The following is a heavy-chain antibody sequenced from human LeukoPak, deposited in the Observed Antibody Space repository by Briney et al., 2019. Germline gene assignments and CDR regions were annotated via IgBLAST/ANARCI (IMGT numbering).Heavy chain of an antibody. CDR2: IYYSGST. D-gene: IGHD3-22*01. Sequence: SETLSLTGTASGGSISSYYWSWIRQPPGKGLEWIGYIYYSGSTNYNPSLKSRVTISVDTSKNQFSLKLSSVTAADTAVYYCARAPPDDSSGYWWGDYYFDYWGQGTLVTVSS. CDR1: GGSISSYY. CDR3: ARAPPDDSSGYWWGDYYFDY. J-gene: IGHJ4*02. V-gene: IGHV4-59*01.